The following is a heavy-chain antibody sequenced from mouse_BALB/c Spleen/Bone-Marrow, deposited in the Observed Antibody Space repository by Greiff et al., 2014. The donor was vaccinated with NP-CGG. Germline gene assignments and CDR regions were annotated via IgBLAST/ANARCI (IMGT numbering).Heavy chain of an antibody. CDR1: GYTFSSYW. CDR3: ARSGRLSVPY. Sequence: VQGVQSGAELMKPGASVKISCKATGYTFSSYWIEWVKQRPGHGLEWIGEILPGSGSTNYNDKFKGKATFTADTSSNTAYMQLSSLTSEDAAGYYCARSGRLSVPYWGQGTLVTVSA. J-gene: IGHJ3*01. D-gene: IGHD2-12*01. V-gene: IGHV1-9*01. CDR2: ILPGSGST.